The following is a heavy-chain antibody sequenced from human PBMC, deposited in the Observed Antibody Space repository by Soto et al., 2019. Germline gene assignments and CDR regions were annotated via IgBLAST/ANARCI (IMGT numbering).Heavy chain of an antibody. CDR1: GYNFANYG. CDR2: ISAHNGDT. V-gene: IGHV1-18*01. CDR3: ARDAAYNDFWGGVMELYSYNMDV. J-gene: IGHJ6*02. D-gene: IGHD3-3*01. Sequence: QVQLVQSEADVKKPGASLKVSCRASGYNFANYGISWVRQAPGQGLAWMGWISAHNGDTKYAQKVQSIVTMTSDTSTSTAYIEMWSLRSDDTAVYYCARDAAYNDFWGGVMELYSYNMDVWGQGPTVTV.